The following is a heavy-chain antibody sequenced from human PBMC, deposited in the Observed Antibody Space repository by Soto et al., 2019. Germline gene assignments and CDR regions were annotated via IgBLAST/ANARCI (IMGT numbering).Heavy chain of an antibody. D-gene: IGHD3-10*01. J-gene: IGHJ4*02. Sequence: QLQLQESGPGLVKPSETLSLTCTVSGGSISSSSYYWGWIRQPPGKGLEWIGSIYYSGSTYYNPSLXSXVXIXXDTSKNQFSLKLSSVTAADTAVYYCATLWFGEGNYWGQGTLVTVSS. CDR3: ATLWFGEGNY. V-gene: IGHV4-39*01. CDR2: IYYSGST. CDR1: GGSISSSSYY.